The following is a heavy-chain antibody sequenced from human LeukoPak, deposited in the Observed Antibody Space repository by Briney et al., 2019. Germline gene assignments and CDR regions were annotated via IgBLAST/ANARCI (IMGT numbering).Heavy chain of an antibody. CDR2: ISDSGGNT. J-gene: IGHJ4*02. CDR3: AKVGLRVVVMTARIDY. CDR1: GLAFSDYW. Sequence: HPGGSLRLSCAASGLAFSDYWMSWVRQAPGKGLEWVSSISDSGGNTHHAGSVKGRFTISRDNSKNALYLQMNSLRAEDTAVYYCAKVGLRVVVMTARIDYWGQGTLVTVSS. V-gene: IGHV3-23*01. D-gene: IGHD2-21*02.